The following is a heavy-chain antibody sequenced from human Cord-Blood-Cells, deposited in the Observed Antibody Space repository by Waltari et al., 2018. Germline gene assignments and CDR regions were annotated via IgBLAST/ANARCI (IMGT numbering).Heavy chain of an antibody. CDR3: ARAPQYCSGGSCYYYFDY. D-gene: IGHD2-15*01. V-gene: IGHV3-33*01. CDR1: GFTFSSYG. CDR2: IWYDGSNK. Sequence: QVQLVESGGGVVQPGRSLRLSCAASGFTFSSYGMHWVRPAPGKGLEWVAVIWYDGSNKYYADSVKGRFTISRDNSKNTLYLQMNSLRAEDTAVYYCARAPQYCSGGSCYYYFDYWGQGTLVTVSS. J-gene: IGHJ4*02.